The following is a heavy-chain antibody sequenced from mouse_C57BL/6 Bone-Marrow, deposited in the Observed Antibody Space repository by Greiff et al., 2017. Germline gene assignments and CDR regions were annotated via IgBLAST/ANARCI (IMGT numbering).Heavy chain of an antibody. V-gene: IGHV1-5*01. CDR1: GYTFTSYW. J-gene: IGHJ3*01. Sequence: EVQLQQSGTVLARPGASVKMSCKTSGYTFTSYWMHWVKQRPGQGLEWIWAIYPGNSDTSYNQKFKGKAKLTAVTSASTAYMELSSLTNEDSAVYYCTRNRVYYYGTPFAYWGQGTLVTVSA. CDR2: IYPGNSDT. D-gene: IGHD1-1*01. CDR3: TRNRVYYYGTPFAY.